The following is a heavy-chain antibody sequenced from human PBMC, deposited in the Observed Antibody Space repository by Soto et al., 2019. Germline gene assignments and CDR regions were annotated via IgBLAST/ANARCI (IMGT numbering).Heavy chain of an antibody. J-gene: IGHJ6*02. CDR2: ISHDGSNK. Sequence: VQLVESGGGVVQPGTSLRLSCAASGFTFSNYAVHWVRQAPGKGLEWVALISHDGSNKYYADSVKGRLTISRDNSKNTVYLQTNSLRTEDTAVYYCARPMAARPFYYYAMDVWGQGTTVTVSS. V-gene: IGHV3-30-3*01. CDR1: GFTFSNYA. D-gene: IGHD6-6*01. CDR3: ARPMAARPFYYYAMDV.